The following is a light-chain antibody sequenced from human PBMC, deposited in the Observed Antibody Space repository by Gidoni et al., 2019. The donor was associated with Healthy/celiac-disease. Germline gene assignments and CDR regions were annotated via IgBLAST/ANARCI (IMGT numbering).Light chain of an antibody. J-gene: IGKJ2*01. CDR3: QQSYSTPTT. CDR1: QSISSY. Sequence: DIQRTRSPSSLSASVGDRVTLTCRARQSISSYLNWYQQKPGKAPKLLIYAASSLQSGVPSRFSGSGSGTDFTLTISSLQPEDFAMYYCQQSYSTPTTFGQGTKLEIK. CDR2: AAS. V-gene: IGKV1-39*01.